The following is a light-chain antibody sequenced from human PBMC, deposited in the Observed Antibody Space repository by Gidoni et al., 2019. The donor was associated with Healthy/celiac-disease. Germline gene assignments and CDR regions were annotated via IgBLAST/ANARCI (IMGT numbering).Light chain of an antibody. J-gene: IGKJ1*01. CDR1: QSVSSSS. CDR2: GAS. V-gene: IGKV3-20*01. CDR3: QQYGSSPWT. Sequence: EIVLTQSPGTLSLSPGERATLSCRASQSVSSSSLAWYQQKPGQAPRLLIYGASSRATGIPDSFSGSGSGTDFTLTIIRLEPEDFAVYYCQQYGSSPWTFGQGTKVEIK.